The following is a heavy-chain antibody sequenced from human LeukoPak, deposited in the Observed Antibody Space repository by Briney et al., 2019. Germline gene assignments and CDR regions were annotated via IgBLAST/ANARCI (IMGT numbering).Heavy chain of an antibody. Sequence: GGSLRLSCAASGFTFSTYSMNWARQAPGKGLEWVSSISRSSDYIYYADSVKGRFTISRDHAKNSLHLQMNSLRAEDTAVYYCAREGYYFESRGGYHGDFGYWGQGTLVTVSS. D-gene: IGHD3-22*01. V-gene: IGHV3-21*01. CDR1: GFTFSTYS. CDR3: AREGYYFESRGGYHGDFGY. J-gene: IGHJ4*02. CDR2: ISRSSDYI.